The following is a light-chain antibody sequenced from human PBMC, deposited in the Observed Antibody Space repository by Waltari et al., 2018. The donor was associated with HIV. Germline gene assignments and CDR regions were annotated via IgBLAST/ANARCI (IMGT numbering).Light chain of an antibody. Sequence: YDLTRPPSVSVSPGQTATITCSGDKLGNKYVSWYRQRPGQSPVLVIYSDAKRPSGSPERFSGSNSESSATLTISGTQAMDEGDYYCQAWDTTTAVFGTGTRVTVL. CDR2: SDA. CDR3: QAWDTTTAV. V-gene: IGLV3-1*01. J-gene: IGLJ1*01. CDR1: KLGNKY.